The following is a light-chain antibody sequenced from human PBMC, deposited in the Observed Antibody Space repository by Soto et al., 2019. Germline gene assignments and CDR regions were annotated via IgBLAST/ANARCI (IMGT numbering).Light chain of an antibody. Sequence: QSVLTQPRSVSGSPGQSVTISCTGTSSDVGGYNYVSWYQQHPGKAPKLMIYDVSKRPSGVPDRFSGSKSGNTASLTISGLQAEDEADYYCCSYAGSYTSYVVFGGGTQLTVL. CDR1: SSDVGGYNY. V-gene: IGLV2-11*01. CDR3: CSYAGSYTSYVV. CDR2: DVS. J-gene: IGLJ2*01.